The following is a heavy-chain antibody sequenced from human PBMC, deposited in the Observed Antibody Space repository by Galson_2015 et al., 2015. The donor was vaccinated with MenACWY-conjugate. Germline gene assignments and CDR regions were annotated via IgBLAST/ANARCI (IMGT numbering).Heavy chain of an antibody. CDR2: IVGSGSTT. CDR1: GLTFSNYG. D-gene: IGHD2-2*01. V-gene: IGHV3-23*01. Sequence: SLRLSCAASGLTFSNYGMAWVRQAPGKGLEWVSAIVGSGSTTYYADSVKGRFTISRDNSKNTLYLQMNSLRAEDTAIYYCATGYCGSSGCSGYSRIFDSWGQGTLVTVSS. CDR3: ATGYCGSSGCSGYSRIFDS. J-gene: IGHJ4*02.